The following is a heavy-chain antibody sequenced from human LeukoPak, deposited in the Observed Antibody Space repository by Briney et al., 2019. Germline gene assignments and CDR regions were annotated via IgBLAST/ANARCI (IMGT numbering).Heavy chain of an antibody. CDR2: ISSNGGST. J-gene: IGHJ6*03. V-gene: IGHV3-64*01. CDR3: ARAGWLRNQHYYMDV. CDR1: GFTFSSYA. D-gene: IGHD5-12*01. Sequence: PGGSLRLSCAASGFTFSSYAMHWVRQAPGKGLEYVSAISSNGGSTYYANSVKGRFTISRDNSKNTLYLQMGSLRAEDMAVYYCARAGWLRNQHYYMDVWGKGTTVTVSS.